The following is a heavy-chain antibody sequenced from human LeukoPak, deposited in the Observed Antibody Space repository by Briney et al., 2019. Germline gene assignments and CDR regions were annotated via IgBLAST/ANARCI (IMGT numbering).Heavy chain of an antibody. CDR1: GYTFTSYD. CDR2: MNPNSGNT. D-gene: IGHD2-15*01. J-gene: IGHJ5*02. V-gene: IGHV1-8*01. Sequence: GASVKVSCKASGYTFTSYDINWVRQATGQGLEWMGWMNPNSGNTGYAQKFQGRVTMTRNTSISTAYMELSSLRSEDTAVYYCARGRAVVAAIGMLARYNWFDPWGQGTLVTVSS. CDR3: ARGRAVVAAIGMLARYNWFDP.